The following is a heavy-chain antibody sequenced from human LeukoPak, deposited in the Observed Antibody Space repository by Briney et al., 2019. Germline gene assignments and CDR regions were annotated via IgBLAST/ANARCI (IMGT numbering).Heavy chain of an antibody. CDR1: GFTFSSYA. V-gene: IGHV3-23*01. CDR2: ISGSGGST. Sequence: GGSLRLSCAASGFTFSSYAMHWVRQAPGKGLEWVSAISGSGGSTYYADPVKGRFTISRDNSKNTLYLQMNSLRAEDTAVYYCAKDIIVVVPAAILGAFDYWGQGTLVTVSS. CDR3: AKDIIVVVPAAILGAFDY. D-gene: IGHD2-2*02. J-gene: IGHJ4*02.